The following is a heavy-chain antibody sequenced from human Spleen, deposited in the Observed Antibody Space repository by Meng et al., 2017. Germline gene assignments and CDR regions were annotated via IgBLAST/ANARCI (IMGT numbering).Heavy chain of an antibody. CDR2: INSDGSST. D-gene: IGHD6-13*01. CDR3: ARDYSSSRYSVTRYFDL. Sequence: GGSLRLSCAASGFTFSSHRMHWVRQAPGKGLVWVSRINSDGSSTSYADSVKGRFTISRDNAKNTLYLQMNSLRAEDTAVYYCARDYSSSRYSVTRYFDLWGRGTLVTVSS. CDR1: GFTFSSHR. J-gene: IGHJ2*01. V-gene: IGHV3-74*01.